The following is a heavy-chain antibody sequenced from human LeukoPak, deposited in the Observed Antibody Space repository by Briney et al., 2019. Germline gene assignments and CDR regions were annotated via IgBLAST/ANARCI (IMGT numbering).Heavy chain of an antibody. Sequence: GGSLRLSCAASGFSFSSYVMNWVRQAPGKGLEWVSAISGSGGSTYYADSVKGRFTISRDNSKNTLYLQMNSLRAEDTAVYYCARETTTVTTWGYYYGMDVWGQGTTVTVSS. J-gene: IGHJ6*02. CDR2: ISGSGGST. V-gene: IGHV3-23*01. D-gene: IGHD4-11*01. CDR3: ARETTTVTTWGYYYGMDV. CDR1: GFSFSSYV.